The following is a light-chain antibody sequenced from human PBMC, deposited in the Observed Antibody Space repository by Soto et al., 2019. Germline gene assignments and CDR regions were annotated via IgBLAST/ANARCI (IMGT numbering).Light chain of an antibody. CDR2: GAS. CDR3: QHYGSSPPIT. CDR1: ESISNSW. V-gene: IGKV3-20*01. Sequence: EIVLTQSPGTLSLSPGERATLSCRASESISNSWLAWYQQKPGLAPRLLIYGASSRATGIPDRFSDSGFGTDFTLTISRLEPEDFAVYYCQHYGSSPPITFGPGTKVDFK. J-gene: IGKJ3*01.